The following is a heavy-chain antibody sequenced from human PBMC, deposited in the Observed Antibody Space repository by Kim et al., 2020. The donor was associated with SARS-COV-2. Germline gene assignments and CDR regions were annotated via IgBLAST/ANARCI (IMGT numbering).Heavy chain of an antibody. J-gene: IGHJ5*02. CDR2: INHSGST. D-gene: IGHD3-10*01. V-gene: IGHV4-34*01. CDR3: ASRITMVRGGRAKNWFDP. Sequence: SETLSLTCAVYGGSFSGYYWSWIRQPPGKGLEWIGEINHSGSTNYNPSLKSRVTISVDTSKNQFSLKLSSVTAADTAVYYCASRITMVRGGRAKNWFDPWGQGTLVTVSS. CDR1: GGSFSGYY.